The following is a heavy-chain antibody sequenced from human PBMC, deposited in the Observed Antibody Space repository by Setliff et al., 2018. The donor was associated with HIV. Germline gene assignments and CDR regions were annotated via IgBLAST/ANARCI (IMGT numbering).Heavy chain of an antibody. CDR2: IIPIFGTA. V-gene: IGHV1-69*13. CDR1: GYSFTSYA. CDR3: ATNPEMATINYYYYYMDV. Sequence: SVKVSCKASGYSFTSYAISWVRQAPGQGLEWMAWIIPIFGTARYAQKFQGRVTITADDSTSTAYMEVSSLRPEDTAVYYCATNPEMATINYYYYYMDVWGKGTTVTVSS. D-gene: IGHD5-12*01. J-gene: IGHJ6*03.